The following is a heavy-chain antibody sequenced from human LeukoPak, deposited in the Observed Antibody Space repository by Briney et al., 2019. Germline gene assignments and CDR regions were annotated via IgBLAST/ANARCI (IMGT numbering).Heavy chain of an antibody. J-gene: IGHJ4*02. CDR2: ISTNGGST. CDR3: VKGYCGSISCYPDY. CDR1: GFTSSTYA. D-gene: IGHD2-2*01. V-gene: IGHV3-64D*06. Sequence: GGSLRLSCSASGFTSSTYAMHWVRQAPGQGLEYVSGISTNGGSTYHADSVKGRFTISRDNSKNTLHLQMSSLRAEDTAVYYCVKGYCGSISCYPDYWGQGTLVTVSS.